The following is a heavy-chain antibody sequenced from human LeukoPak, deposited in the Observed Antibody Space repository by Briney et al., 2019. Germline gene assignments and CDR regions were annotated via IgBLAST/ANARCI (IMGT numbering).Heavy chain of an antibody. V-gene: IGHV4-39*07. J-gene: IGHJ4*02. CDR3: ARDQTYYGSGSYSFDY. D-gene: IGHD3-10*01. CDR2: IYYSGST. Sequence: PSETLSLTCTVSGGSISSSSYYWGWIRQPPGKGLEWIGSIYYSGSTYYNPSLKSRVTISVDTSKNQFSLKLSSVTAADTAVYYCARDQTYYGSGSYSFDYWGQGTLVTVSS. CDR1: GGSISSSSYY.